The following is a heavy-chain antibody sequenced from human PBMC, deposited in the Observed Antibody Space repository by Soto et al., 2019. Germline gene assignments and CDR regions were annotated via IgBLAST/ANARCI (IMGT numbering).Heavy chain of an antibody. CDR2: IYYSGST. D-gene: IGHD6-13*01. CDR1: GGSISSYY. Sequence: SETLSLTCTVSGGSISSYYWSWIRQPPGKGLEWIGYIYYSGSTNYNPSLKSRVTISVDTSKNQFSLKLSSVTAADTAVYYCARRLPRSSRSLDPRGQGTLVTGSS. V-gene: IGHV4-59*08. CDR3: ARRLPRSSRSLDP. J-gene: IGHJ5*02.